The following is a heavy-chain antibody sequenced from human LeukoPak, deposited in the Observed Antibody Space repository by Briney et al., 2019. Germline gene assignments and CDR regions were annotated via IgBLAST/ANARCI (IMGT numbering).Heavy chain of an antibody. V-gene: IGHV4-59*01. CDR1: GGSISIYS. CDR2: TYSIGRT. Sequence: SETLSLTCTVSGGSISIYSWSWIRQPPGKGMEWIGYTYSIGRTNYNPSLKSRVTISVDTSKNQFSLKLSSVTAADTAVYYCARSDYYDSSGYFPNWYFDLWGRGTLVTVSS. J-gene: IGHJ2*01. CDR3: ARSDYYDSSGYFPNWYFDL. D-gene: IGHD3-22*01.